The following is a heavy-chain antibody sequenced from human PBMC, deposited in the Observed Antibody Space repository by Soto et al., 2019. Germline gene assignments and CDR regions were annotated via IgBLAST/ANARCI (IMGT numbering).Heavy chain of an antibody. CDR3: ARVPHPRLLGNFDY. J-gene: IGHJ4*02. D-gene: IGHD2-8*02. Sequence: ESGGGLVKPGGSLRLSCAASGFTFSSYSMNWVRQAPGKGLEWVSSISSSSSYIYYADSVKGRFTISRDNAKNSLYLQMNSLRAEDTAVYYCARVPHPRLLGNFDYWGQGTLVTVSS. CDR2: ISSSSSYI. V-gene: IGHV3-21*01. CDR1: GFTFSSYS.